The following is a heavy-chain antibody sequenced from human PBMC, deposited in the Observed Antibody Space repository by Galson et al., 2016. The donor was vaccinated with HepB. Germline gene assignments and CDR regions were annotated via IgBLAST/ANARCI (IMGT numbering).Heavy chain of an antibody. Sequence: TLSLTCNVSGAPISSGGYYWSWIRQHPGKGLEWIGFISYSGSSHYNPSLKSRGIIALDTTLNHFSLNLTSVTAADTAVYFCAREIDPRLRWSYSDLWGRGTLVTVSS. V-gene: IGHV4-31*03. CDR1: GAPISSGGYY. CDR3: AREIDPRLRWSYSDL. J-gene: IGHJ2*01. CDR2: ISYSGSS. D-gene: IGHD4-23*01.